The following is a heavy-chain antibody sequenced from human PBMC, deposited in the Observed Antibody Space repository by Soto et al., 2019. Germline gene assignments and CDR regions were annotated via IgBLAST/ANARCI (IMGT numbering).Heavy chain of an antibody. J-gene: IGHJ6*03. D-gene: IGHD1-26*01. CDR2: SQHSGST. CDR3: ARGGYYFYMDV. V-gene: IGHV4-4*02. Sequence: QVQLQESGPGLVKPSETLSLTCAVSGGSISISNWWSWVRQTPGKGLEWIGQSQHSGSTNYSPSPTSRVTISVDKSKNHSPLTINAVTAADTAVYSCARGGYYFYMDVWGKGTMVTVSS. CDR1: GGSISISNW.